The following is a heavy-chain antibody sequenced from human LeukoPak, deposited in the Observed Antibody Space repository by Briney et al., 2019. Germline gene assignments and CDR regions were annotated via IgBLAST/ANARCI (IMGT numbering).Heavy chain of an antibody. CDR3: AKSNGYGLVDI. V-gene: IGHV4-39*07. D-gene: IGHD3-10*01. Sequence: SETLSLTCTVSGDSISSSRSYWGWIRQPPGKGLEWIVYYSGSTYYSPSLKSRVTISLDTSRNQFSLKLNSVTAADTAVYYCAKSNGYGLVDIWGQGTMVTVSS. CDR2: YYSGST. CDR1: GDSISSSRSY. J-gene: IGHJ3*02.